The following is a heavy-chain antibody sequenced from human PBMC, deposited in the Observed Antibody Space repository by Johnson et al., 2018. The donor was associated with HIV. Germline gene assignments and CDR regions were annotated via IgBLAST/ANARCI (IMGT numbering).Heavy chain of an antibody. V-gene: IGHV3-11*04. CDR3: AKCIWGSSLIDAFDI. J-gene: IGHJ3*02. CDR2: ISTSGSTI. CDR1: GFRISDYY. D-gene: IGHD6-13*01. Sequence: QVQLVESGGGLVKPGGSLRLSCAASGFRISDYYMNWIRQAPGKGLEWVAYISTSGSTIYSADSVKGRFTTSRDNTNNSLYLQMNSLKAEDTAVYYCAKCIWGSSLIDAFDIWGQGTMVTVSS.